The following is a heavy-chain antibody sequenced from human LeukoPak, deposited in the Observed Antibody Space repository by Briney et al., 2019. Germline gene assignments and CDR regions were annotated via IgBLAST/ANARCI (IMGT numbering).Heavy chain of an antibody. CDR2: IRGSGDTT. Sequence: PGGSLRLSCAASGFTYSSHDMSWVRQAPGKGLEWVSAIRGSGDTTYYADSVKGRFTISRDNSKNTMYLQMNSLRVEDTAIYYCAKRPGIAVAGSQFDYWGQGTLVTVSS. CDR3: AKRPGIAVAGSQFDY. CDR1: GFTYSSHD. J-gene: IGHJ4*02. D-gene: IGHD6-13*01. V-gene: IGHV3-23*01.